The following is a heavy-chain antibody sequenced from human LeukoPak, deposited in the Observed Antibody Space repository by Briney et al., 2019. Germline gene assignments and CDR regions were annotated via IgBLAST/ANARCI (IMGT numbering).Heavy chain of an antibody. J-gene: IGHJ4*02. Sequence: SETLSLTCAVYSGSFSAYFWSWICQPPGKGLEWIGGINHSGGTKYNPSLNGRLTISVVTSKNRVSLNLNSVTAADTAVYYCARGRGYSSSWYHYWGQGTLVTVSS. D-gene: IGHD6-13*01. CDR3: ARGRGYSSSWYHY. CDR2: INHSGGT. CDR1: SGSFSAYF. V-gene: IGHV4-34*01.